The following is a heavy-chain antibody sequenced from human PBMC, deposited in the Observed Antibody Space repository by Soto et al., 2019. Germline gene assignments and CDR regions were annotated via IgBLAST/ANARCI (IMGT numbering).Heavy chain of an antibody. CDR3: SRGGGGGLFDL. CDR1: GFTFSDCS. D-gene: IGHD2-21*01. J-gene: IGHJ5*02. Sequence: GSLRLSGATSGFTFSDCSMSWIRQAPGTGLEFVSYISPKGTYRTYADSVKGRFTISRDNAKNSLYLQVNSLRAEDTAVYYCSRGGGGGLFDLWGQGTLVTVSS. V-gene: IGHV3-11*06. CDR2: ISPKGTYR.